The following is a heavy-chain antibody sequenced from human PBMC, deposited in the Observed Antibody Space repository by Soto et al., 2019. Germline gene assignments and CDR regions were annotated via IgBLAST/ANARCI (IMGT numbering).Heavy chain of an antibody. CDR1: GFSLSNARMG. CDR3: ARMWDLYYDSSHGGFDP. D-gene: IGHD3-22*01. CDR2: IFSNDEK. V-gene: IGHV2-26*01. J-gene: IGHJ5*02. Sequence: GSGPTLVNPTETLTLTCTVSGFSLSNARMGVSWIRQPPGKALEWLAHIFSNDEKSYSTPLKSRLTISKDTSKSQVVLTMTNMDPVDTATYYCARMWDLYYDSSHGGFDPWGQGTLVTVSS.